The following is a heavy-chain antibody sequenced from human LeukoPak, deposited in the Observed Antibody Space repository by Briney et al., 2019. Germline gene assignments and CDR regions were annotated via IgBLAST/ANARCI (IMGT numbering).Heavy chain of an antibody. CDR3: ARDSNDIPGIAAAGTGSLDY. CDR1: GGSIGNYY. Sequence: PSETLSLTCTVSGGSIGNYYWSWIRQPPGKELEWIGYVHYSGSTNYNPSLKSRVTISVDTSKNQFSLKLSSVTAADTAVYYCARDSNDIPGIAAAGTGSLDYWGQGTLVTVSS. CDR2: VHYSGST. D-gene: IGHD6-13*01. V-gene: IGHV4-59*12. J-gene: IGHJ4*02.